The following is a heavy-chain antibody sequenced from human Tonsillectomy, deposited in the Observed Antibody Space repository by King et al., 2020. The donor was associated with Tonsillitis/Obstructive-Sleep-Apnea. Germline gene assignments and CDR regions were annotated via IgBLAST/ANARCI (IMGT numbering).Heavy chain of an antibody. CDR3: VTEYYGDSGTNPD. CDR2: INNNGDKT. V-gene: IGHV3-64D*06. D-gene: IGHD4-17*01. Sequence: VQLVESGGGLDQPGGSLRLSCAASGFTFSNYAMHWVRQAPGKGLEYVSAINNNGDKTYYADSVKDRFTISRDNSKNTLYLQMSSLRAEDTAIYYCVTEYYGDSGTNPDWGQGTLVTVSS. CDR1: GFTFSNYA. J-gene: IGHJ4*02.